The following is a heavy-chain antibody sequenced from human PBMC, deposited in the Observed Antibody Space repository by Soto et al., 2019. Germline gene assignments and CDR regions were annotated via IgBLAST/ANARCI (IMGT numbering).Heavy chain of an antibody. CDR2: ISGIGGST. CDR3: ANIVVVVVAENWFDP. CDR1: GFTFSIYA. D-gene: IGHD2-15*01. Sequence: PGGSLRLSCAASGFTFSIYAMSWVRQAPGKGLEWVSAISGIGGSTYYADSVKGRFTISRDNSKNTLYLQMNSLRAEDTAVYYCANIVVVVVAENWFDPWGQGTLVTV. J-gene: IGHJ5*02. V-gene: IGHV3-23*01.